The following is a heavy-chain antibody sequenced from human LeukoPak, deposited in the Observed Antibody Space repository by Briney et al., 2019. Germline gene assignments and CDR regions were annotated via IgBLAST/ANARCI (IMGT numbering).Heavy chain of an antibody. D-gene: IGHD3-16*01. J-gene: IGHJ5*02. CDR2: IYRSGST. Sequence: SQTLSLTCAVSGGSISSGGYSWSWIRQPPGKGLEWIGYIYRSGSTYYNPSLKSRVTISVDRSKNQFSLKLSSVTAADTAVYYCARGRLGDGFDPWGQGTLVTVSS. CDR1: GGSISSGGYS. V-gene: IGHV4-30-2*01. CDR3: ARGRLGDGFDP.